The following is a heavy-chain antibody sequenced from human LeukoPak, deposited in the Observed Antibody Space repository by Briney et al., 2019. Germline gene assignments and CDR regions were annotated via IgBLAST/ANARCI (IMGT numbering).Heavy chain of an antibody. J-gene: IGHJ3*01. V-gene: IGHV4-59*12. CDR1: GGSISSYY. Sequence: PSETLSLTCTVSGGSISSYYWSWIRQPPGKGLEWIGYIYYSGSTNYNPSLKNRVTISVDTSKNQFSLKLSSVTAADTAVYYCAGGVRFGETDAFDVWGQGTMVTVSS. D-gene: IGHD3-10*01. CDR3: AGGVRFGETDAFDV. CDR2: IYYSGST.